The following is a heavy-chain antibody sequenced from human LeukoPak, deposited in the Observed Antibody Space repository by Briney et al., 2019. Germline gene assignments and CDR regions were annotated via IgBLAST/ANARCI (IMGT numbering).Heavy chain of an antibody. CDR1: GYTFTSYA. J-gene: IGHJ5*02. CDR3: ARSTPIVVVPAAIWGFDP. CDR2: INAGNGNT. D-gene: IGHD2-2*02. Sequence: ASVKVSCKASGYTFTSYAMHWVRQAPGQRLEWMGWINAGNGNTKYSQKFQGRVTITRDTSASTAYMELSSLRSEDTAVYYCARSTPIVVVPAAIWGFDPWGQGTLVTVSS. V-gene: IGHV1-3*01.